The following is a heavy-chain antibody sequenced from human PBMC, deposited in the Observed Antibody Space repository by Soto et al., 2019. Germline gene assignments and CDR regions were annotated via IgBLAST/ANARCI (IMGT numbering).Heavy chain of an antibody. J-gene: IGHJ4*02. D-gene: IGHD3-16*01. CDR1: VFTFTTYW. CDR2: IKQDGSEK. Sequence: GGSLRLSCAASVFTFTTYWMSWVRQAPGKGLEWVANIKQDGSEKYYVDSVKGRFTISRDNTKNSLYLQMNSLKASDSAIYYCFRGGVTSRTFDYWGQGTLVTVSS. CDR3: FRGGVTSRTFDY. V-gene: IGHV3-7*03.